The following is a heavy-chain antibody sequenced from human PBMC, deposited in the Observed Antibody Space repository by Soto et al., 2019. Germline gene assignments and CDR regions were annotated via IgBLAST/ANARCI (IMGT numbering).Heavy chain of an antibody. V-gene: IGHV4-30-4*01. Sequence: KSSETLSLTCTVSGGSISSGDYYWSWIRQPPGKGLEWIGYIYYSGSTYYNPSLKSRVTISVDTSKNQFSLKLSSVTAADTAVYYCARDDGYGQYFDYWGQGPLVTVYS. CDR1: GGSISSGDYY. CDR2: IYYSGST. J-gene: IGHJ4*02. CDR3: ARDDGYGQYFDY. D-gene: IGHD2-21*02.